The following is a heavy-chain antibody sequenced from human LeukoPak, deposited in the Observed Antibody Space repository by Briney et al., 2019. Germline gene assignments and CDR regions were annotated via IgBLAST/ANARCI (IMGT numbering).Heavy chain of an antibody. D-gene: IGHD3-16*01. CDR1: GFTFSSYG. Sequence: GGSLRLSCAASGFTFSSYGMNWVRQAPGKGLEWVSYISSSSSTIYYADSVKGRFTISRDNAKNSLYLQMSSLRAEDTAVYYCARERGAYKLWGQGTLVTVSS. CDR3: ARERGAYKL. CDR2: ISSSSSTI. V-gene: IGHV3-48*01. J-gene: IGHJ4*02.